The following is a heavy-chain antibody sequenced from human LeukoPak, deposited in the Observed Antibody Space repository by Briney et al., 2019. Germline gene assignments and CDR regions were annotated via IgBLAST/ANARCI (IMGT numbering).Heavy chain of an antibody. CDR1: GFTLSDYS. D-gene: IGHD5-18*01. V-gene: IGHV3-21*01. CDR2: ISSSSSYI. Sequence: GGSLRLSCAASGFTLSDYSMNWVRQAPGKGLEWVSSISSSSSYIYYADSVKGRFTISRDNAKNSLYLQMNSLRAEDTAVYYCARDRGRYSYGFYYYGMDVWGQGTTVTVSS. J-gene: IGHJ6*02. CDR3: ARDRGRYSYGFYYYGMDV.